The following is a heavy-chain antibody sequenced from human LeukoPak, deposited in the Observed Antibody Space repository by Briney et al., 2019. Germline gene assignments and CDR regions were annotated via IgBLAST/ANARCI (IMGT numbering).Heavy chain of an antibody. Sequence: ASVKVSCKASGYTFTSYGISWVRQAPGQGLEWMGIINPSGGSTSYAQKFQGRVTMTSDTSTSTVYMELSSLRSEDTAVYYCARARIVGATPADYWGQGTLVTVSS. D-gene: IGHD1-26*01. CDR3: ARARIVGATPADY. J-gene: IGHJ4*02. CDR1: GYTFTSYG. V-gene: IGHV1-46*01. CDR2: INPSGGST.